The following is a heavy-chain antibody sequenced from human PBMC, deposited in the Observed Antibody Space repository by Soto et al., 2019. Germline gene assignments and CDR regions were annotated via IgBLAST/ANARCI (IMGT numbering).Heavy chain of an antibody. CDR2: INPSSGST. Sequence: QVQLVQSGAEVKKPGASVKVSCKASGYTFTSYYMHWLRQAPGQGLEWMGIINPSSGSTSYAKKFQGRINMTKDTSASTVLMELSSLRSEDTSVYYCASSSTGSRTIMDIWGEGTIITVSS. CDR3: ASSSTGSRTIMDI. V-gene: IGHV1-46*03. J-gene: IGHJ3*02. CDR1: GYTFTSYY. D-gene: IGHD6-13*01.